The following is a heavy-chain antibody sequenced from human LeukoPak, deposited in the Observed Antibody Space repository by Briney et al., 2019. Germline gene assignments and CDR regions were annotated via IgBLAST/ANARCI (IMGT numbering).Heavy chain of an antibody. V-gene: IGHV3-7*03. D-gene: IGHD3-10*01. CDR1: GFTFSSYW. CDR2: IKQDGSEK. J-gene: IGHJ4*02. Sequence: GGSLRLSCAASGFTFSSYWMSRVRQAPGKGLEWVANIKQDGSEKYYVDSVKGRFTISRDNAKNSLYLQMNSLRAEDTAVYYCARDHYGSGSYTFDYWGQGTLVTVSS. CDR3: ARDHYGSGSYTFDY.